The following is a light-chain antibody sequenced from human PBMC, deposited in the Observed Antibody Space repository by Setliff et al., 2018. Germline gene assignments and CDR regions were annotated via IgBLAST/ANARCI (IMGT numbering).Light chain of an antibody. CDR3: SSYTSSSTLGV. Sequence: SVLTQPAAVSGSPGQSITISCAGTNSDVGGYNYVSWYQQHPNKAPKLMIYEVTKRPSGVSDRFSGSKSGNTASLTISGLQAEDEADYYCSSYTSSSTLGVFGTGTKVTVL. J-gene: IGLJ1*01. V-gene: IGLV2-14*03. CDR2: EVT. CDR1: NSDVGGYNY.